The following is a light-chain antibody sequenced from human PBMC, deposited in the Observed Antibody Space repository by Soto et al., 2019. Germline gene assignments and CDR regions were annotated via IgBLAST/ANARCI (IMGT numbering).Light chain of an antibody. CDR3: QNDDNRPRYT. CDR1: QDISNS. Sequence: DIQMTQSPSSLSTSVGERVTITCQASQDISNSLNWYQQKPGKAPNLLIYEASKLQTGVPSRFSGGGSGTHFTFTISNLQPEDIGTYYCQNDDNRPRYTVGLWTKLEIK. CDR2: EAS. V-gene: IGKV1-33*01. J-gene: IGKJ2*01.